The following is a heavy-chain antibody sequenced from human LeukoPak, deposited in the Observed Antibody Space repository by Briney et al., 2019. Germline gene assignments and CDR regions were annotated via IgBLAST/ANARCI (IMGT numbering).Heavy chain of an antibody. J-gene: IGHJ4*02. V-gene: IGHV3-15*01. CDR3: TTAPKDPDYAYCGGDCYSDY. D-gene: IGHD2-21*02. Sequence: GGSLRLSCAASGFTFSNAWMSWVRQAPGKGLEWVGRIKSKTDGGTTDYAAPVKGRFTISRDDSKNTLYLQMNSLKTEDTAVYYCTTAPKDPDYAYCGGDCYSDYWGQGTLVTVSS. CDR2: IKSKTDGGTT. CDR1: GFTFSNAW.